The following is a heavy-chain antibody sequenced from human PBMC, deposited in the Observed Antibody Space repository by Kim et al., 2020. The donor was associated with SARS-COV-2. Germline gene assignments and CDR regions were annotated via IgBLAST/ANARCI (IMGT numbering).Heavy chain of an antibody. CDR3: ARVGSPIAVAGTRPTFFDY. Sequence: SRVTISVDTSKNQFSLKLSSVTAADTAVYYCARVGSPIAVAGTRPTFFDYWGQGTLVTVSS. V-gene: IGHV4-31*02. D-gene: IGHD6-19*01. J-gene: IGHJ4*02.